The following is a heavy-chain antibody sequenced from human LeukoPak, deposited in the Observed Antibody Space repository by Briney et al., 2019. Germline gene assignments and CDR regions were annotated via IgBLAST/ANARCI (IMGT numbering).Heavy chain of an antibody. D-gene: IGHD2-8*01. V-gene: IGHV3-23*01. CDR3: AKDRSGVYRL. J-gene: IGHJ4*02. CDR1: GFTFSSYG. Sequence: PWGSLRLSCAASGFTFSSYGMSWVRQAPGKGLEWVSAISGSGGSTYYADSVKGRFTISRDNSKNTLYLQMNSLRAEDTAVYYRAKDRSGVYRLWGQGTLVTSPQ. CDR2: ISGSGGST.